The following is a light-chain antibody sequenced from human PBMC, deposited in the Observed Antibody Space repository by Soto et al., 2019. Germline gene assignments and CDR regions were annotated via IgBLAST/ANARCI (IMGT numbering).Light chain of an antibody. CDR1: SSDVGGYNY. V-gene: IGLV2-14*01. CDR2: EVS. CDR3: SSYTSSSTRV. J-gene: IGLJ3*02. Sequence: HSALTQPASVSGSPGQSITISCTGTSSDVGGYNYVSWDQQHPGKAPKLMIYEVSNRPSGVSNRFSGSKSGNTASLTISGLQAEDEADYYGSSYTSSSTRVVGGGTKLTVL.